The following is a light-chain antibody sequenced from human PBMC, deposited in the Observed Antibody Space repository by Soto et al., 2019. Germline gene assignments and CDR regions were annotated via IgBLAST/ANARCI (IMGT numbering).Light chain of an antibody. CDR1: QSINTY. V-gene: IGKV1-39*01. CDR2: TSS. Sequence: DIQMTQSPSSLSASVGDKVTITCRASQSINTYLSWYQKKPGEPPNLLLYTSSSLRSGVPSRFSGSGSGTDFTLTISSLQPEDFATYYCQQTYPTPWTFGQGTKVEIK. J-gene: IGKJ1*01. CDR3: QQTYPTPWT.